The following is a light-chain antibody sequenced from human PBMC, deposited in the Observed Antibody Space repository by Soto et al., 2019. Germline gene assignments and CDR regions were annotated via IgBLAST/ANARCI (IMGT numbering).Light chain of an antibody. Sequence: QSVLTQPPSVSAAPGQKVTISRSGSSSNIGGNSVSWYQQLPGTAPKLLIYEVAKRPSGVPDRFSGSRSGNTASLTVSGLQAEDEADYYCSSYAGSNNIVFGTGTKVTVL. J-gene: IGLJ1*01. CDR1: SSNIGGNS. CDR3: SSYAGSNNIV. CDR2: EVA. V-gene: IGLV2-8*01.